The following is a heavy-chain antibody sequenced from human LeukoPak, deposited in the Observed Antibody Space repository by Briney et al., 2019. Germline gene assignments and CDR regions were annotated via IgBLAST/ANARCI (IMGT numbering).Heavy chain of an antibody. J-gene: IGHJ5*02. CDR1: GYTFTGYY. D-gene: IGHD2-2*01. Sequence: ASVKVSCKASGYTFTGYYMHWVRQAPGQGLEWMGWINPNSGGTNYAQKFQGRVTMTRDTSITTAYMELSRLRSDDTAVYYCARGLYCSTTSCLIPWGKGTLVTVSS. V-gene: IGHV1-2*02. CDR2: INPNSGGT. CDR3: ARGLYCSTTSCLIP.